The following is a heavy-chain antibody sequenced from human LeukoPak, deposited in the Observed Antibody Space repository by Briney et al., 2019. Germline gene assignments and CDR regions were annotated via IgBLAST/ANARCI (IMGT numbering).Heavy chain of an antibody. J-gene: IGHJ4*02. Sequence: GGSLRLSCAASGFTFNSYSMNWVRQAPGKGLEWVANIKQDGSEKYYVDSVKGRFTISRDNAKNSLYLQMNSLRAEDTAVYYCARFVTVTTPFRVFDYWGQGTLVTVSS. V-gene: IGHV3-7*04. CDR3: ARFVTVTTPFRVFDY. CDR2: IKQDGSEK. CDR1: GFTFNSYS. D-gene: IGHD4-17*01.